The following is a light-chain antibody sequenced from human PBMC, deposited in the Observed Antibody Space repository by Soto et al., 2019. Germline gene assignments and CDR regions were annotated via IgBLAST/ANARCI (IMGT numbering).Light chain of an antibody. J-gene: IGKJ1*01. Sequence: IQLPQSPSSLSASVGDRVTITCRASQGISSYLAWYQQKPGRAPKLLIYGASDLQSGVPSRFSGSGSGTDFTLTISSLQSEDFATYYCQQTYNTPPWTFGQGTKVDI. CDR3: QQTYNTPPWT. CDR1: QGISSY. CDR2: GAS. V-gene: IGKV1-39*01.